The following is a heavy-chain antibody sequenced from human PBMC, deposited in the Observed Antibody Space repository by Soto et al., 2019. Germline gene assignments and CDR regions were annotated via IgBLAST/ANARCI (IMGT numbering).Heavy chain of an antibody. J-gene: IGHJ5*02. CDR3: ARGHGYSGKDTGFAP. D-gene: IGHD5-12*01. CDR2: IIPIFDTA. Sequence: ASVKVSCKASGGTFSSYAINWGRQAPGQGLEWMGGIIPIFDTANFAQKFQGRVTMTRDTSTSTVYMELSSLRSEDTAVYYCARGHGYSGKDTGFAPWGQGNLVTVS. CDR1: GGTFSSYA. V-gene: IGHV1-69*05.